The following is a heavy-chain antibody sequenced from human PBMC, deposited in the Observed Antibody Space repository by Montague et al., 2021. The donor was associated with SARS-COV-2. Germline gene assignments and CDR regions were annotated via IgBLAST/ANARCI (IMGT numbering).Heavy chain of an antibody. D-gene: IGHD6-13*01. V-gene: IGHV4-61*01. CDR1: RDSVSSGSYY. CDR3: ARAWQPLMHEGLGWFDP. CDR2: IHNTGNT. Sequence: SETLSLTCTVSRDSVSSGSYYWSWIRQPPGKGLEWIAYIHNTGNTKYNPSLSGRVTISIDTSKNQFSLKMSSVTAADTAVYYCARAWQPLMHEGLGWFDPWGQGTLVTVSS. J-gene: IGHJ5*02.